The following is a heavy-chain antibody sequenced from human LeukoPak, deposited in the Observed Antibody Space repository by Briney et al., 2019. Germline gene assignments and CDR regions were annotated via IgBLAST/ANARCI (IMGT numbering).Heavy chain of an antibody. V-gene: IGHV3-23*01. Sequence: GGSLRLSCAASGFTFSSYAMSWVRQPPGKGLEWVSSISGSGGSTYYPDSVKGRFTISRDNYKNTLYLQMNSLRADAKAVYYCAKGFKSQLLDKWFDHWGKGTMVTDSS. CDR3: AKGFKSQLLDKWFDH. D-gene: IGHD2-2*01. CDR2: ISGSGGST. CDR1: GFTFSSYA. J-gene: IGHJ5*02.